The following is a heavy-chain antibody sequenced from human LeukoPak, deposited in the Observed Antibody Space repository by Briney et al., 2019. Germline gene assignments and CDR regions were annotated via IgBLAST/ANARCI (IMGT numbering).Heavy chain of an antibody. CDR3: AKAVWSTVTTLVDY. J-gene: IGHJ4*02. CDR1: GFSFSSYD. D-gene: IGHD4-17*01. Sequence: GGSLRLSCAASGFSFSSYDMSWVRQAPGKGLEWVSGISWNSGSMGYADSVKGRFTISRDNAKNSLYLQMNSLRAEDTALYYCAKAVWSTVTTLVDYWGQGTLVTVSS. V-gene: IGHV3-9*01. CDR2: ISWNSGSM.